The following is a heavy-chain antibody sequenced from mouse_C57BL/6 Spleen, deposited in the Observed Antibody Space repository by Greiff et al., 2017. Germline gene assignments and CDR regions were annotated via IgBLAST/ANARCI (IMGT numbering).Heavy chain of an antibody. CDR2: IHPNSGST. D-gene: IGHD2-3*01. CDR1: GYTFTSYW. J-gene: IGHJ4*01. CDR3: AREGYDYAMDY. V-gene: IGHV1-64*01. Sequence: QVQLKQSGAELVKPGASVKLSCKASGYTFTSYWMHWVKQRPGQGLEWIGMIHPNSGSTNYNEKFKSKATLTVDKSSSTAYMQLSSLTSEDSAVYYCAREGYDYAMDYWGQGTSVTVSS.